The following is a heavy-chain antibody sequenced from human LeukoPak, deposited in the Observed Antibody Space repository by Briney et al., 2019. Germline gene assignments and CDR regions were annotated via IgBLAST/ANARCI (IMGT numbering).Heavy chain of an antibody. CDR3: ARGTMVRGVIGYGMDV. CDR1: GGSTSSSSYY. Sequence: SETLSLTCTVSGGSTSSSSYYWGRHRPPPGMGLEWVGSIYYSAGTYYNPSLKSRVTISVDTSKNQFSLKLSSVAAADTAVYYCARGTMVRGVIGYGMDVWGQGTTVTVSS. D-gene: IGHD3-10*01. J-gene: IGHJ6*02. V-gene: IGHV4-39*07. CDR2: IYYSAGT.